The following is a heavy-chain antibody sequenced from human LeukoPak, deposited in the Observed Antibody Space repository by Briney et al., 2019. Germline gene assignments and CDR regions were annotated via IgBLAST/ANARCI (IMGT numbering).Heavy chain of an antibody. CDR2: IEGDESER. Sequence: GGSLRLSCAASGFTFSTYWMAWVRQAPGKGLEWVANIEGDESERHQADSVKGRFTISRDNSRQLVYLQMRSLRGEDTAVYYCARDVVGSLGCWGQGTLVTASS. CDR3: ARDVVGSLGC. CDR1: GFTFSTYW. V-gene: IGHV3-7*01. D-gene: IGHD1-26*01. J-gene: IGHJ4*02.